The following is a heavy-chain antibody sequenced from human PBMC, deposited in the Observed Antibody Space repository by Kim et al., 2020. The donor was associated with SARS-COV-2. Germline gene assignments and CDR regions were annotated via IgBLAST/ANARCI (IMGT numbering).Heavy chain of an antibody. V-gene: IGHV5-51*01. D-gene: IGHD3-10*01. Sequence: CNPSFKGHVTISATQSISTAYLQWSSLKASDTAMYYCARQERESGAFDIWGQGTMVTVSS. CDR3: ARQERESGAFDI. J-gene: IGHJ3*02.